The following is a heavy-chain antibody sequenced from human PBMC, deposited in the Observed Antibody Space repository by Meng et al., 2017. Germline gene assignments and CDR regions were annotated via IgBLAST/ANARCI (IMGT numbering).Heavy chain of an antibody. V-gene: IGHV1-69*06. CDR1: GGTFSSYA. D-gene: IGHD3-10*01. Sequence: SVKVSCKASGGTFSSYAISWVRQAPGQGLEWMGGIIPIFGTANYAQKFQGRVTITADKSTSTAYMELSSLRSDDTAVYYCARDTTMVRGVIISPPPDAFDIWGQGKMVTVSS. J-gene: IGHJ3*02. CDR2: IIPIFGTA. CDR3: ARDTTMVRGVIISPPPDAFDI.